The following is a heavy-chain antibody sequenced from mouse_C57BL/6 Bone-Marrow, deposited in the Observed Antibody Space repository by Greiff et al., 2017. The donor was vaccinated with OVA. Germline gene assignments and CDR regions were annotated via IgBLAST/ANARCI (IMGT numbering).Heavy chain of an antibody. CDR1: GYTFTDYY. CDR3: ARPSVVATGDYAMDY. D-gene: IGHD1-1*01. V-gene: IGHV1-19*01. Sequence: VQLQQSGPVLVKPGASVKMSCKASGYTFTDYYMNWVKQSHGKSLEWIGVINPYNGGTSYNQKFKGKATLTVDKSSSTAYMELNSLTSEDSAVYNCARPSVVATGDYAMDYWGQGTSVTVSS. CDR2: INPYNGGT. J-gene: IGHJ4*01.